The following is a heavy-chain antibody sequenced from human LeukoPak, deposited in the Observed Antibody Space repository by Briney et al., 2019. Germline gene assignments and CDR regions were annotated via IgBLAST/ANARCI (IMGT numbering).Heavy chain of an antibody. Sequence: SETLSLTCTVSGGSISSYYWSWIRQPPGKGLEWIGYIYYSGSTNYNPSLKSRVTISVDTSKNQFSLKLSSVTAADTAVYYCARFNSRGFTTPYYFDYWGQGTLVTVSS. CDR3: ARFNSRGFTTPYYFDY. J-gene: IGHJ4*02. CDR1: GGSISSYY. CDR2: IYYSGST. V-gene: IGHV4-59*01. D-gene: IGHD3-3*01.